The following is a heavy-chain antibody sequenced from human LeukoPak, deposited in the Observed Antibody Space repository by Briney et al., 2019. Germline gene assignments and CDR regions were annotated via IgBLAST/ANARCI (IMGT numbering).Heavy chain of an antibody. CDR1: GGSISSYY. Sequence: ASETLSLTCTVSGGSISSYYWSWIRQPPGKGLEWIGYIYYSGSTNYNPSLKSRVTISVDTSKNQFSLKLSSVTTADTAVYYCARLGYSSSWYFVDYWGQGTLVTVSS. CDR3: ARLGYSSSWYFVDY. V-gene: IGHV4-59*08. CDR2: IYYSGST. D-gene: IGHD6-13*01. J-gene: IGHJ4*02.